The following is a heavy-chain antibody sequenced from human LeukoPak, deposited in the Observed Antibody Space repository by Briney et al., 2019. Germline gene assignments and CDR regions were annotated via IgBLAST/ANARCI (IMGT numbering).Heavy chain of an antibody. J-gene: IGHJ5*02. V-gene: IGHV3-30*04. D-gene: IGHD3-22*01. CDR3: AKVRMDSSNCYWFDP. CDR1: GFTFSSYA. CDR2: ISYDGSNK. Sequence: GGSLRLSCAASGFTFSSYAMHWVRQAPGKGLEWVAVISYDGSNKYYADSVKGRFTISRDNSKNTLYLQMNSLRAEDTAVYYCAKVRMDSSNCYWFDPWGQGTLVTVSS.